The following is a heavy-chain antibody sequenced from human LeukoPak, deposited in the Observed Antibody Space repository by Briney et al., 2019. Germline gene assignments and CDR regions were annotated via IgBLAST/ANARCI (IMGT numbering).Heavy chain of an antibody. CDR2: IKSKTDGGTT. Sequence: PGGSLRLSCTASGFTFSSHAVSWVRQAPGKGLEWVGRIKSKTDGGTTDYAAPVKGRFTISRDDSKNTLYLQMNSLKTEDTAVYYCTTDPHSMITFGGVIVTHHGLDYWGQGTLVTVSS. V-gene: IGHV3-15*01. CDR1: GFTFSSHA. J-gene: IGHJ4*02. CDR3: TTDPHSMITFGGVIVTHHGLDY. D-gene: IGHD3-16*02.